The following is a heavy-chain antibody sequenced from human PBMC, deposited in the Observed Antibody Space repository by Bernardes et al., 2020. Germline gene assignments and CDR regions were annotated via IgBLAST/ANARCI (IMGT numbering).Heavy chain of an antibody. CDR2: ISSTSGYI. V-gene: IGHV3-21*01. Sequence: GGSLRLSCVASGFSFSSFTMHWVRQAAGKGLEWVSSISSTSGYINYKDSVRGRFTISRDNAKNSLYLQMNSLRAEDTAVYYCAKVHSNLVDYWGQGTLVTVSS. CDR1: GFSFSSFT. J-gene: IGHJ4*02. CDR3: AKVHSNLVDY. D-gene: IGHD4-4*01.